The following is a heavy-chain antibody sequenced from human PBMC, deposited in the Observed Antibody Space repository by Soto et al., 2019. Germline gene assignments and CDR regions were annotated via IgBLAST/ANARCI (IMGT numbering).Heavy chain of an antibody. Sequence: PSETLSLTCTVSGGSISSGGYYWSWIRQHPGKGLEWIGEIYYSGSTYYNPSLKSRVTISVDTSKNQFSLKLSSVTAADTAVYYCARGGGITGTTFPDWFDPWGQGTLVTVSS. CDR2: IYYSGST. D-gene: IGHD1-7*01. CDR3: ARGGGITGTTFPDWFDP. J-gene: IGHJ5*02. CDR1: GGSISSGGYY. V-gene: IGHV4-31*03.